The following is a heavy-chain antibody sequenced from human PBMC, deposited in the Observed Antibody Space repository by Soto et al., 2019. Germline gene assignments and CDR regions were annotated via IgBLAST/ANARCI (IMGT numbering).Heavy chain of an antibody. J-gene: IGHJ5*02. D-gene: IGHD3-22*01. CDR3: ARYYYDSARWFDP. CDR1: GYTFTSYD. CDR2: IIPILGIA. V-gene: IGHV1-69*04. Sequence: SVKVSCKASGYTFTSYDINWVRQATGQGLEWMGRIIPILGIANYAQKFQGRVTITADKSTSTAYMELSSLRSEDTAVYYCARYYYDSARWFDPWGQGTLVTVSS.